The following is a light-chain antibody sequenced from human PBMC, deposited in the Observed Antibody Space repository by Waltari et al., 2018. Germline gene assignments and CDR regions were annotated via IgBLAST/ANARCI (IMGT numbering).Light chain of an antibody. Sequence: DIQMTQSPSTLSASVGDRVTVTCRASQSIGRWLAWYQQKPGKAPNLLIYKASSLESGVPSRFSGSGSGTEFTLTISSLQPDDFATYYCQQYNSYSTWTFGQGTKLEIK. CDR2: KAS. CDR3: QQYNSYSTWT. CDR1: QSIGRW. V-gene: IGKV1-5*03. J-gene: IGKJ1*01.